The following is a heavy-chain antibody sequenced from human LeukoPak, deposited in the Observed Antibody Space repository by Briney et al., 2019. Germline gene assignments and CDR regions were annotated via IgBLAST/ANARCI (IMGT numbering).Heavy chain of an antibody. CDR1: GFTFSSYG. CDR3: TISSSTPGSDY. Sequence: PGGSLRLSCAASGFTFSSYGMHWVRQASGKGLEWVGRIRSKANSYATAYAASVKGRFTISRDDSKNTAYLQMNSLKTEDTAVYYCTISSSTPGSDYWGQGTLVTVSS. D-gene: IGHD6-6*01. CDR2: IRSKANSYAT. V-gene: IGHV3-73*01. J-gene: IGHJ4*02.